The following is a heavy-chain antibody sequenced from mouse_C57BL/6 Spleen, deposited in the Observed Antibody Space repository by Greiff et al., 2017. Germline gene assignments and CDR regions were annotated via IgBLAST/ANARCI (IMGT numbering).Heavy chain of an antibody. CDR3: VRVPLPIYDGYHYCDD. V-gene: IGHV10-3*01. D-gene: IGHD2-3*01. Sequence: EVHLVESGGGLVQPKGSLKLSCAASGFTFNTYAMHWVRQAPGKGLEWVARIRSKSSNYATYYADSVKDRFTISRDDSQSMLSLQMNNLKTEDTAMYYCVRVPLPIYDGYHYCDDGGQGTTLTVSS. J-gene: IGHJ2*01. CDR2: IRSKSSNYAT. CDR1: GFTFNTYA.